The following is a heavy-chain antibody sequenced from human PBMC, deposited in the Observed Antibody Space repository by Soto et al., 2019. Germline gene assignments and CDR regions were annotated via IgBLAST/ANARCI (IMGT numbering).Heavy chain of an antibody. CDR3: ARPHHDDNPYYFDN. D-gene: IGHD1-1*01. V-gene: IGHV1-69*13. CDR1: GGTFSSYA. Sequence: GASVKDSCKASGGTFSSYAISWVRQAPGQGLEWMGGIIPIFGTANYAQKFQGRVTITADESTSTAYMEQSNLRSEDTVVYYCARPHHDDNPYYFDNWGQGTLVTVSS. J-gene: IGHJ4*02. CDR2: IIPIFGTA.